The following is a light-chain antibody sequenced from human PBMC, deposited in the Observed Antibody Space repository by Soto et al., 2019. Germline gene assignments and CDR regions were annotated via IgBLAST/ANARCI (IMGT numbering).Light chain of an antibody. CDR2: AAS. CDR3: QQSYSTHWT. J-gene: IGKJ1*01. Sequence: DIQMTQSPSSLSASVGDRVTITCRASQSISSYLNWYQQKPGNAPKLLIYAASSLQSGGPSRFSGSGSGTDFTLTISNLQPEDFATYYCQQSYSTHWTFGQGTKVEIK. CDR1: QSISSY. V-gene: IGKV1-39*01.